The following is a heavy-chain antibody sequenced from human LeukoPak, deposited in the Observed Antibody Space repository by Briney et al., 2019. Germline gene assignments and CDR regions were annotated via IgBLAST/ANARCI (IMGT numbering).Heavy chain of an antibody. J-gene: IGHJ3*02. CDR3: ERISVAGTPLDAFDI. CDR2: IKVDGSDK. Sequence: GGSLRLSCAASGFTFSRYWMSWVRQAPGKGLEWVANIKVDGSDKNYADSVKGRFTISRDNAKNSLYLQMSRLRADDTAVYYCERISVAGTPLDAFDIWGQGTIVTVSS. D-gene: IGHD6-19*01. CDR1: GFTFSRYW. V-gene: IGHV3-7*01.